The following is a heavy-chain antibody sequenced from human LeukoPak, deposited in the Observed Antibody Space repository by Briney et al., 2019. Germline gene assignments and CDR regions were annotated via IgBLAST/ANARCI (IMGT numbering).Heavy chain of an antibody. CDR1: GGTFSSYA. D-gene: IGHD2/OR15-2a*01. V-gene: IGHV1-69*04. Sequence: SVKVSCKASGGTFSSYAISWVRQAPGQGLEWKGRIIPILGIANYAQKFQGRVTITADKSTSTAYMELSSLRSEDTAVYYCARDRRSDRSSMTSFDYWGQGTLVTVSS. CDR3: ARDRRSDRSSMTSFDY. J-gene: IGHJ4*02. CDR2: IIPILGIA.